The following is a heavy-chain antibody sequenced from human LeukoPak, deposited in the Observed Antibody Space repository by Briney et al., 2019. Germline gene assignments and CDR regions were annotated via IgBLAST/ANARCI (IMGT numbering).Heavy chain of an antibody. V-gene: IGHV5-51*01. Sequence: RGESLKISCKGSGYSFTSYWIGWVRQMPGKGLEWMGIIYPGDFDTRYSPSFQGQVTISADKSISTAYLQWSSLKASDTAMYYCARLTYDSSGYFSAFDIWGQGTMVTVSS. J-gene: IGHJ3*02. CDR3: ARLTYDSSGYFSAFDI. D-gene: IGHD3-22*01. CDR2: IYPGDFDT. CDR1: GYSFTSYW.